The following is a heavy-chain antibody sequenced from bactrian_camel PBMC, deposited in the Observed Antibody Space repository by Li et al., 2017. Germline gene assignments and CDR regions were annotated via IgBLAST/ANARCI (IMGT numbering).Heavy chain of an antibody. J-gene: IGHJ4*01. CDR1: GFDFSSYY. Sequence: QVQLVESGGVLVQPGGSLKLSCAASGFDFSSYYMSWVRQAPGKGLEWVSAILNDVSRKYYADSVKGRFTISRDNANNTLYLQMDNLKSEDTALYYCAPVVSNFWGRGTQVTVS. CDR2: ILNDVSRK. V-gene: IGHV3-2*01. D-gene: IGHD2*01. CDR3: APVVSNF.